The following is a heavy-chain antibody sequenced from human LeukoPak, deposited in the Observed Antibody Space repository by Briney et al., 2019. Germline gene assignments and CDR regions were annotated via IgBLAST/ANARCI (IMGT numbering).Heavy chain of an antibody. V-gene: IGHV4-34*01. D-gene: IGHD4-23*01. J-gene: IGHJ5*02. CDR2: INHSGST. Sequence: SETLSLTCTVYGGSFSGYYWSWIHQPPGKGLEWIGEINHSGSTNYNPSLKSRVTISVDTSKNQFSLKLSSVTAADTAVYYCARLTHRGNRRSRNWFDPWGQGTLFTVSS. CDR1: GGSFSGYY. CDR3: ARLTHRGNRRSRNWFDP.